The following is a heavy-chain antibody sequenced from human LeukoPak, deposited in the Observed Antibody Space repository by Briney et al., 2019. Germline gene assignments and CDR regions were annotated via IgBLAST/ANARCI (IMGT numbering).Heavy chain of an antibody. V-gene: IGHV4-59*11. D-gene: IGHD6-13*01. CDR1: GGSISSHY. J-gene: IGHJ6*03. CDR2: IYYSGST. CDR3: ERRGSIAAAGRTYYYKDV. Sequence: SETLSLTCTVSGGSISSHYWSWIRQPPGKGLEWVGYIYYSGSTNYNPSLKSRVTISVDASKNQFSLKLSSVTAADTAVYYCERRGSIAAAGRTYYYKDVWGKGTTVTVSS.